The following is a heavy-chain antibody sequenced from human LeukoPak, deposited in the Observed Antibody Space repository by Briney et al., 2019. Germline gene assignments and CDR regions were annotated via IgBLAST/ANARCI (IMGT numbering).Heavy chain of an antibody. J-gene: IGHJ4*02. D-gene: IGHD4/OR15-4a*01. CDR1: GFTFSSYG. CDR2: IWYDGSNK. V-gene: IGHV3-33*01. CDR3: ARRDLLDGQWSWFDY. Sequence: QPGRSLRLSCAASGFTFSSYGMHWVRQAPGKGLEWVAVIWYDGSNKYYADSVKGRFTISRDNSKNTLYLQMNSLRAEDTAVYYCARRDLLDGQWSWFDYWGQGTLVTVSS.